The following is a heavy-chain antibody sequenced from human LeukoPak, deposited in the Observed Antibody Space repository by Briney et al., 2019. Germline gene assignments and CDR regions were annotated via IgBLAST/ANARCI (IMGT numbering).Heavy chain of an antibody. CDR3: AHYYDSKVDY. CDR1: GGTFSSYA. D-gene: IGHD3-22*01. Sequence: ASVKVSCKASGGTFSSYAISWVRQAPGQGLEWMGRIIPIFGTANYAQKFQGRVSITADKSTSTAYMELSSLRSEDTAVYYCAHYYDSKVDYWGQGTLVTVSS. J-gene: IGHJ4*02. V-gene: IGHV1-69*06. CDR2: IIPIFGTA.